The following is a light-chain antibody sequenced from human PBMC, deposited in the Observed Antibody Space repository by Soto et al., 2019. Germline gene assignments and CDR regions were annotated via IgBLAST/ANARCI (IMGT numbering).Light chain of an antibody. CDR3: LQYNYYPLT. CDR2: KAS. J-gene: IGKJ4*01. Sequence: DIQMTQSPSTLSASVGDRVTITCRASQSISYWSAWYQQRPGKAPRLLIYKASSLQSGVPSRFSGSGSGTEFTLTISSLQPDDFATYFCLQYNYYPLTFGGGTKVDI. V-gene: IGKV1-5*03. CDR1: QSISYW.